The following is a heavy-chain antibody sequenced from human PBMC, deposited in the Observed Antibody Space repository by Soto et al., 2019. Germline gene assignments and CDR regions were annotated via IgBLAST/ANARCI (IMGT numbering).Heavy chain of an antibody. V-gene: IGHV1-3*01. CDR3: AKGSRMWTPDY. CDR1: GYTFTDYA. Sequence: QVQLVQSGAEVKKPGASVKVFCKASGYTFTDYAIHWVRQAPGQRLELMGWIAPGNGNTKYSQNFQGRVTNTRDTSATTAYMELSSLRSEDTAVYYCAKGSRMWTPDYWGQGTLVTVSS. D-gene: IGHD2-21*01. J-gene: IGHJ4*02. CDR2: IAPGNGNT.